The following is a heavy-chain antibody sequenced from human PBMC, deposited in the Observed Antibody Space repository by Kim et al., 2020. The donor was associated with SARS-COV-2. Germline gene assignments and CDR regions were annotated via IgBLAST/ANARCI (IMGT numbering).Heavy chain of an antibody. Sequence: SETLSLTCTASGGSIRSNYWSWIRQPPGKGLEWIGYIYYSGSTKNNPSLKSRVTISVDTSKNQFSLKLSSVTAADTAVYYCARLYYDSSGTDSWYFDYWGQGTLVTVSS. CDR3: ARLYYDSSGTDSWYFDY. D-gene: IGHD3-22*01. V-gene: IGHV4-59*08. J-gene: IGHJ4*02. CDR2: IYYSGST. CDR1: GGSIRSNY.